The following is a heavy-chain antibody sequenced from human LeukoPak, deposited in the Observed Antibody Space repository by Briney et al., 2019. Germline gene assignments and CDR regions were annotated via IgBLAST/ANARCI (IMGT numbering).Heavy chain of an antibody. J-gene: IGHJ6*02. D-gene: IGHD3-10*01. Sequence: PGGSLRLSCAASGFTFSDYYMSWIRQAPGKGLEWVSYIRSSDSSIYYADSVKGRFTISRDNSKNTLYLQMNSLRAEDTAVYYCAREYSGGSGSYSTTRYYYGMDVWGQGTTVTVSS. CDR2: IRSSDSSI. CDR1: GFTFSDYY. CDR3: AREYSGGSGSYSTTRYYYGMDV. V-gene: IGHV3-11*04.